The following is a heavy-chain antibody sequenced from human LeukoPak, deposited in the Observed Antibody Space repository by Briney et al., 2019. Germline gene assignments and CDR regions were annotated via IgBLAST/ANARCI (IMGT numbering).Heavy chain of an antibody. V-gene: IGHV3-48*01. CDR3: AKDGGTHFNH. Sequence: PGGSLRLSCAASGFTFRTYGMHWVRQAPGKGLEWVSYISSGGTTIYYADSVKGRFTITRDNAKNSLTLQMNTLRAEDTAVYYCAKDGGTHFNHWGRGTLVTVSS. J-gene: IGHJ4*02. CDR2: ISSGGTTI. CDR1: GFTFRTYG. D-gene: IGHD1-26*01.